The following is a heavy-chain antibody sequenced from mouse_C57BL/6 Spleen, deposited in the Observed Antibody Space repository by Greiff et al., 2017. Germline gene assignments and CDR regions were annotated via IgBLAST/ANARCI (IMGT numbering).Heavy chain of an antibody. J-gene: IGHJ2*01. CDR1: GYAFSSSW. D-gene: IGHD4-1*01. V-gene: IGHV1-82*01. CDR3: ARNWDRYFDY. CDR2: IYPGDGDT. Sequence: VQVVESGPELVKPGASVKISCKASGYAFSSSWMNWVKQRPGKGLEWIGRIYPGDGDTNYNGKFKGKATLTADKSSSTAYIQLSSLTSEDSAVYFCARNWDRYFDYWGQGTTLTVSS.